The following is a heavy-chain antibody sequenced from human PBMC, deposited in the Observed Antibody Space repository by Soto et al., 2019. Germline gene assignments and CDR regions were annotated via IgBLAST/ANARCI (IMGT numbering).Heavy chain of an antibody. J-gene: IGHJ5*02. CDR2: SRNKANSYTT. Sequence: EVQLVESGGGLVQPGGSLRLSCAASGFTFSDHYMDWVRQAPGKGLEWVGRSRNKANSYTTEYAASVRARFTISRDDSQNSLYLQMTSLKTEDTAVYYCARDLGSWGQGTLVTVSS. V-gene: IGHV3-72*01. CDR1: GFTFSDHY. CDR3: ARDLGS.